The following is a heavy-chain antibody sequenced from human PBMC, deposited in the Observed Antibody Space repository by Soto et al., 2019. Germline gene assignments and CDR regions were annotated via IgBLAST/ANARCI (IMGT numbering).Heavy chain of an antibody. CDR3: ARDPTVTTDYYYYYGMDV. V-gene: IGHV1-2*02. Sequence: QVQLVQSGAEVKKPGASVKVSCKASGYTFTGYYMHWVRQAPGQGLEWMGWINPNSGGTNYAQKFQGRVTMTRDTSIGTAYMELSRLRSDDTAVYYCARDPTVTTDYYYYYGMDVWGQGTTVTVSS. J-gene: IGHJ6*02. CDR2: INPNSGGT. D-gene: IGHD4-4*01. CDR1: GYTFTGYY.